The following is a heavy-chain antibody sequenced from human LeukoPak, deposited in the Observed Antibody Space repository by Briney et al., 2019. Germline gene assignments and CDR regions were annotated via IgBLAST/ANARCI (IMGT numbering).Heavy chain of an antibody. Sequence: SQTLSLTCIVSGGSISSGGYYWSWIRQPPGKGLEWTGNLYHSGSTYYDPSLQSRVTISVDRSENQFSLNLVSVTAADTAVYYCARAQVTTVTTGWFDPWGQGTLVTVSS. CDR1: GGSISSGGYY. CDR2: LYHSGST. CDR3: ARAQVTTVTTGWFDP. J-gene: IGHJ5*02. V-gene: IGHV4-30-2*01. D-gene: IGHD4-11*01.